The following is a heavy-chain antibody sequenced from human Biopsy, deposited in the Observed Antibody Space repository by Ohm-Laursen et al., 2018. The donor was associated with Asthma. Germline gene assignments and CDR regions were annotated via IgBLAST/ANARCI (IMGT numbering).Heavy chain of an antibody. CDR1: GFVFSQSG. V-gene: IGHV3-30*03. CDR2: GGSYYDGGLK. J-gene: IGHJ4*02. CDR3: ARDVMEWYLPAFDF. Sequence: SLRLSCTASGFVFSQSGMHWVRQAPGKGLEWVAVGGSYYDGGLKYYADSVNGRFTVSRDDSKSTLYLQMNSLRPDDTAVYYCARDVMEWYLPAFDFWGQGTLVTVSS. D-gene: IGHD3-3*01.